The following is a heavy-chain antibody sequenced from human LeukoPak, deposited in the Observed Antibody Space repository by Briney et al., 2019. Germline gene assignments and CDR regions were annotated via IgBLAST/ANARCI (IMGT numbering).Heavy chain of an antibody. J-gene: IGHJ4*02. CDR2: NSYTGGT. Sequence: KPSETLSLTCTVSGGSLSTYHWSWIRQPPGKGLEWIGYNSYTGGTIYNPSLKSRVTISVDTSKNQFSLKLNSVTAADTAVYYCARRSSGYPYYFDYWGQGTLVTVSS. CDR1: GGSLSTYH. V-gene: IGHV4-59*08. CDR3: ARRSSGYPYYFDY. D-gene: IGHD3-22*01.